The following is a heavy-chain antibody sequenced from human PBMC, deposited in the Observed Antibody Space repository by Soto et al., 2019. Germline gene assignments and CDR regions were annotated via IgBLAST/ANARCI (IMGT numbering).Heavy chain of an antibody. CDR1: GFTFTNYY. J-gene: IGHJ6*02. D-gene: IGHD2-21*02. V-gene: IGHV3-7*03. CDR2: VNEDGSER. CDR3: ARVRCGDCSAYYYYSMDV. Sequence: GGSLRLSCAASGFTFTNYYMSWVRQAQGKGLEWVANVNEDGSERYYVDSVQGQFTVSRDNAKNSLYLQMNSRRAEDTDVYYCARVRCGDCSAYYYYSMDVWGQGTTVTVSS.